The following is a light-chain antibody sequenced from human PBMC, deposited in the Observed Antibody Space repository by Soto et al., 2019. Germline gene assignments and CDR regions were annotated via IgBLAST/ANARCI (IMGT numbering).Light chain of an antibody. CDR1: QSISSPY. CDR2: GAS. CDR3: QQYNGYRWT. Sequence: EIVLTQSPGTLSLSPGERATLSCRASQSISSPYLAWYQQKPGQAPRLLIDGASSRATGVPDRFSGSGSGTEFTLTISSLQSDDFATYYCQQYNGYRWTFGQGTKVDIK. J-gene: IGKJ1*01. V-gene: IGKV3-20*01.